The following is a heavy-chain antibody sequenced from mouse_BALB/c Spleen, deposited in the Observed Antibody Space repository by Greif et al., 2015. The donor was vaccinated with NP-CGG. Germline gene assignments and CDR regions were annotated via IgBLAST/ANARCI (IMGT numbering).Heavy chain of an antibody. Sequence: QVQLQQSGAELVRPGASVKLSCKASGYTFTSYWINWVKQRPGQGLEWIGNIYPSDSYTNYNQKFKDKATLTVDKSSSTAYMQLSSPTSKDSAVYYCTRSATATFAYWGQGTLVTVSA. V-gene: IGHV1-69*02. CDR3: TRSATATFAY. D-gene: IGHD1-2*01. CDR1: GYTFTSYW. CDR2: IYPSDSYT. J-gene: IGHJ3*01.